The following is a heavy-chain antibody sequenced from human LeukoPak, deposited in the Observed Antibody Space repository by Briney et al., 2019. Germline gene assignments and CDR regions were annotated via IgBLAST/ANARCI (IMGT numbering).Heavy chain of an antibody. Sequence: GGSLRLSCAASGFTFSSYSMNWVRQAPGKGLEWVSSISSSGSYIYYADSVKGRFTISRDNAKNSLYLQMNSLRAEDTAVYYCARDRVPHPFDYWGQGTLVTVSS. CDR2: ISSSGSYI. CDR3: ARDRVPHPFDY. D-gene: IGHD3-10*01. CDR1: GFTFSSYS. J-gene: IGHJ4*02. V-gene: IGHV3-21*01.